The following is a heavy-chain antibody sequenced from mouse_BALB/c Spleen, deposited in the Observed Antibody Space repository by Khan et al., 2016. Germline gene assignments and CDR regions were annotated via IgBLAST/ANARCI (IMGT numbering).Heavy chain of an antibody. CDR2: IYPYNGGT. Sequence: EVQLQELGPELVKPGASVKISCKASGYTFTDYNMHWVKQSHGKSLEWIGYIYPYNGGTGYNQQFKSKATLTVDNSSSTAYMELRSLTSEDSAVYYCASANWDRYFDYWGQGTTLTVSS. CDR3: ASANWDRYFDY. D-gene: IGHD4-1*01. J-gene: IGHJ2*01. V-gene: IGHV1S29*02. CDR1: GYTFTDYN.